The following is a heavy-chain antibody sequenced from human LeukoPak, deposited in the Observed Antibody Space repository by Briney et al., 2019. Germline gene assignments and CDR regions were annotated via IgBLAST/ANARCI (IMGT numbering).Heavy chain of an antibody. V-gene: IGHV1-2*02. CDR2: INPNSGGT. D-gene: IGHD3-3*01. CDR3: ARQSYYDFWSGHTYFDY. J-gene: IGHJ4*02. Sequence: ASVKVSCKASGYTFTGYYMHWVRQAPGQGLEWMGWINPNSGGTNYAQKFQGRVTMTRDTSISTAYMELSRLRSDDTAVYYCARQSYYDFWSGHTYFDYWGQGTLVTVSS. CDR1: GYTFTGYY.